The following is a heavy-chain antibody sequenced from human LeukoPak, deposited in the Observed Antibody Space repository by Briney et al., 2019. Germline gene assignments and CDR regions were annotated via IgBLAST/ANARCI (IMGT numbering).Heavy chain of an antibody. Sequence: PGGSLRLSCAASGFTFSSYEMNWVRQAPGKGLEWVGRIRSKANSYATAYAASVKGRFTISRDDSKNTAYLQMNSLRAEDTAVFYCAVGATPGGLDYWGQGTLVTVSS. D-gene: IGHD4/OR15-4a*01. CDR1: GFTFSSYE. CDR2: IRSKANSYAT. J-gene: IGHJ4*02. V-gene: IGHV3-73*01. CDR3: AVGATPGGLDY.